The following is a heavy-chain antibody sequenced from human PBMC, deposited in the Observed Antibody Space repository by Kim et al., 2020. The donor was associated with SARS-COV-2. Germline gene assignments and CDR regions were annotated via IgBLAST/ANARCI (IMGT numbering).Heavy chain of an antibody. V-gene: IGHV3-23*01. CDR1: GFTFSTYA. J-gene: IGHJ6*02. CDR3: AKLPWGFRGMDV. D-gene: IGHD7-27*01. CDR2: IGSAGAAT. Sequence: GGSLRLSCAASGFTFSTYAMSWVRQAPGEGLEWVSTIGSAGAATYYADSVKGRFTISRDNSKNTLHLQMNSLRVEDTAVYYCAKLPWGFRGMDVWGQGTTVTVSS.